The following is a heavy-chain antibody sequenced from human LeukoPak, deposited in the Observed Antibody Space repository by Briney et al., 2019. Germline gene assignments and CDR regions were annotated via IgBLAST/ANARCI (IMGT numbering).Heavy chain of an antibody. D-gene: IGHD3-22*01. CDR3: ARDYYDSRGYSIWFDP. J-gene: IGHJ5*02. Sequence: TLSFTCTASGGSIISYYWSCFRQPAGKGLEWIGRIYTNGSTNYNHPPKSRVTTLVDTSKNKFSLQLRSVTAADTAVYYCARDYYDSRGYSIWFDPWGQGTLVTVSS. CDR1: GGSIISYY. CDR2: IYTNGST. V-gene: IGHV4-4*07.